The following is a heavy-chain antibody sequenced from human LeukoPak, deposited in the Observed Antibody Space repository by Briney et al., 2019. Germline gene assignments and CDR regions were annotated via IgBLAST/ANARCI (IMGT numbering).Heavy chain of an antibody. CDR3: AKGSGWYV. D-gene: IGHD6-19*01. CDR1: GFTFSSSS. J-gene: IGHJ4*02. V-gene: IGHV3-23*01. Sequence: GGSLRLSCAASGFTFSSSSMSWVRQAPGKGLEWVSVISGSGGSTDYADSVKGRFTISGDNSKNTLYLQINSLRAEDTAAYYCAKGSGWYVWGQGTLVTVSS. CDR2: ISGSGGST.